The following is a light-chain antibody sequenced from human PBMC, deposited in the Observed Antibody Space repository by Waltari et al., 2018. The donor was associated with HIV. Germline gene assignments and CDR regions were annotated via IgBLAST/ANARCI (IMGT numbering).Light chain of an antibody. CDR2: EVS. J-gene: IGLJ1*01. CDR3: SSYTGSSTRYV. V-gene: IGLV2-14*01. Sequence: QSALTQPASVSGSPGQSITMSCTGTSSDVGGYKYVSWYQQYPGKAPKLMIYEVSNRPSGVSNRFPGSKSGNTASLTISGLQTEDEADYYCSSYTGSSTRYVFGTGTKVTVL. CDR1: SSDVGGYKY.